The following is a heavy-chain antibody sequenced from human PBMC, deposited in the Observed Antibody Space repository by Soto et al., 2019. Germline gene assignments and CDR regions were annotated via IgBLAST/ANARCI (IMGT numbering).Heavy chain of an antibody. CDR1: GFTFTSFA. V-gene: IGHV3-48*02. J-gene: IGHJ4*02. Sequence: HPGGSLRLSCAASGFTFTSFAMIWVRQVPGKGLEWLSCVSTSSSTRYYADSVKGRFTISRDNAKNSLYLQMNSLRDEDTAVYYCAARPSCSYWGQGTLVTVSS. CDR3: AARPSCSY. CDR2: VSTSSSTR. D-gene: IGHD2-2*01.